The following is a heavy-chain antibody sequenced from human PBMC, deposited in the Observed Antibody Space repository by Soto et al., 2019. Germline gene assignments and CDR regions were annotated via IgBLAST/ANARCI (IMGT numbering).Heavy chain of an antibody. CDR2: INHSGST. D-gene: IGHD2-8*01. CDR1: GGSFSGYY. V-gene: IGHV4-34*01. J-gene: IGHJ3*02. CDR3: ARVGGKLIVLMVYAIRGAFDI. Sequence: SETLSLTCAVYGGSFSGYYWSWIRQPPGKGLEWIGEINHSGSTNYNPPLKSRVTISVDTSKNQFSLRLSSVTAADTAVYYCARVGGKLIVLMVYAIRGAFDIWGQGTMVTVSS.